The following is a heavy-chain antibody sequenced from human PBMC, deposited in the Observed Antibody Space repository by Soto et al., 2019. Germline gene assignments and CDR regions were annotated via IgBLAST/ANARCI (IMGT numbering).Heavy chain of an antibody. CDR3: ARLSIAARPAYYYYMDV. Sequence: PSETLSLTCTVSGGSISSYCWSWIRQPPGKGLEWIGYIYYSGSTNYNPSLKSRVTISVDTSKNQFSLKLSSVTAADTAVYYCARLSIAARPAYYYYMDVWGKGTTVTVSS. CDR2: IYYSGST. V-gene: IGHV4-59*08. J-gene: IGHJ6*03. CDR1: GGSISSYC. D-gene: IGHD6-6*01.